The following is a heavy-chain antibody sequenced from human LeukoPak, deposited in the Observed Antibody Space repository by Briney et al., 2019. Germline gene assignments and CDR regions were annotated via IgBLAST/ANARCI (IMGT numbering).Heavy chain of an antibody. V-gene: IGHV4-59*01. CDR3: ARDRYFDY. Sequence: SETLSLTCTVSGGSISSYYWSWIRQPPGKGLEWIGYIYYSGSTNYNPSLRSRVTISVDTSKNQFSLKLSSVTAADTAVYYCARDRYFDYWGQGTLVTVSS. CDR2: IYYSGST. D-gene: IGHD2-15*01. J-gene: IGHJ4*02. CDR1: GGSISSYY.